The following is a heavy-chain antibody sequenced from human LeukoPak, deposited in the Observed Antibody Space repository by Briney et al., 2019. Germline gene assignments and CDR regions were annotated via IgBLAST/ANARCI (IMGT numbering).Heavy chain of an antibody. D-gene: IGHD2-8*02. CDR1: GFTFSSYA. Sequence: GGSLRLSCAASGFTFSSYAMSWVRQAPGKGLEWVSAISGSGGSTYYADSVKGRFTISRDNSKNTMYLQMTSLRDEDTAVYYCAKVLGSARVLDYWGQGTLVTVSS. CDR3: AKVLGSARVLDY. V-gene: IGHV3-23*01. J-gene: IGHJ4*02. CDR2: ISGSGGST.